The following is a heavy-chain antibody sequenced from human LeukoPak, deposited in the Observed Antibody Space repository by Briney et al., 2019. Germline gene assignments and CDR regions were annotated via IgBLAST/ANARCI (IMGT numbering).Heavy chain of an antibody. D-gene: IGHD2-2*01. J-gene: IGHJ4*02. V-gene: IGHV3-66*02. CDR1: GFTFSSYA. Sequence: PAGGSLRLSCAASGFTFSSYAMSWVRQPPGKGLEWVSIIYTGGTTYYADSVKGRFTISRDYSKNTLYLQMNSVRAEDTAVYYCARDIGGFHCSGISCSPAYWGQGTLVTVSS. CDR3: ARDIGGFHCSGISCSPAY. CDR2: IYTGGTT.